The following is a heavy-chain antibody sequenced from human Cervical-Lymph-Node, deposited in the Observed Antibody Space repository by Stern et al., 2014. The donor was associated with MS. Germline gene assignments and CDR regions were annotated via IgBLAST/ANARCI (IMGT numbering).Heavy chain of an antibody. CDR2: IIPIFGTA. Sequence: VQLVESGAEVKKPGSSVKVSCKASGGTFNTNVISWVRQAPGQGLEWMGGIIPIFGTALYAHKVQGRVTISPNESTHPVYMALSSMRSEDRAVYYWARAAYSTSSYNYWGQGTLVIVSS. CDR1: GGTFNTNV. V-gene: IGHV1-69*01. D-gene: IGHD6-6*01. CDR3: ARAAYSTSSYNY. J-gene: IGHJ4*02.